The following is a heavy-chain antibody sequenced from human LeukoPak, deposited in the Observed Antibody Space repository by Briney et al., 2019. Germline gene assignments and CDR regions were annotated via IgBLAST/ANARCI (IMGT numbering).Heavy chain of an antibody. V-gene: IGHV1-2*02. CDR3: ARDPAHTYYYDP. J-gene: IGHJ4*02. Sequence: ASVKVSCKPSGYTFTGYYLHWVRQAPGQGLEWMGWINPKNGGTKYAQKFQGRVTMTRDTSISTAYMELSRLTSDDTAVYSCARDPAHTYYYDPWGQGTLVTVSS. CDR1: GYTFTGYY. D-gene: IGHD3-22*01. CDR2: INPKNGGT.